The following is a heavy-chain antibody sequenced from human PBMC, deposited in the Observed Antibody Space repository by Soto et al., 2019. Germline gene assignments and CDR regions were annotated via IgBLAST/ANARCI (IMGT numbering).Heavy chain of an antibody. CDR1: GFSFSSHA. J-gene: IGHJ3*02. V-gene: IGHV3-33*01. CDR2: IWSDGSNR. CDR3: ARDGQNLAPYAFDM. Sequence: QVQLVESGGGVVQPGMSLRLSCATSGFSFSSHAMHWVRQAPGKGLEWVAQIWSDGSNRYYADSMRGRFTISRDFSKNTAFLQMDSLRAEDTAVYYCARDGQNLAPYAFDMWVQGTLVTVSS.